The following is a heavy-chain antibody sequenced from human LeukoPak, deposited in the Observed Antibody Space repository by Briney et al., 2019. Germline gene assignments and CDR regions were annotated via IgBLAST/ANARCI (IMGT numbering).Heavy chain of an antibody. V-gene: IGHV1-2*02. J-gene: IGHJ3*02. CDR1: GYTFTGYY. CDR2: INPNSGGT. D-gene: IGHD1-14*01. Sequence: ASVKVSCKASGYTFTGYYMHWVRQAPGQGLEWMGWINPNSGGTNYAQKLQGRVTMTRDTSISTAYMELSRLRSDDTAVYYCAREGNGEPGFDIWGQGTMVTVSS. CDR3: AREGNGEPGFDI.